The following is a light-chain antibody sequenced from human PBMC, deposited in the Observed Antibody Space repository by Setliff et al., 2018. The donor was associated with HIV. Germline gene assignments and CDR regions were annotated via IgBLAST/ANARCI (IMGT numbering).Light chain of an antibody. CDR2: EVR. V-gene: IGLV2-14*01. J-gene: IGLJ1*01. CDR1: SSGVGGYSY. CDR3: ISYATTNTLP. Sequence: QSVLAQPASVSGSPGQSITISCTGTSSGVGGYSYVSWYQQHPGKAPKLIIYEVRNRPSGVSNRFSGSKSGNTASLTISGLQAEDEADYYCISYATTNTLPFGTGTKVTVL.